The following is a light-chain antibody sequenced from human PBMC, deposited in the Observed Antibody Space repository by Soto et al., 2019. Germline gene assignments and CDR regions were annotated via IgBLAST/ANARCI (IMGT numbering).Light chain of an antibody. CDR1: QSISSY. CDR3: QLPDILLRA. Sequence: DIQRNQSSCSLSAYVGNRVTIACRASQSISSYLNWYQHKPGKAPKLLIYAASSLQTGVPSRFSGSRSGSDFALTFRSLQREDFATCCCQLPDILLRAFGQGTKVDIK. J-gene: IGKJ1*01. V-gene: IGKV1-39*01. CDR2: AAS.